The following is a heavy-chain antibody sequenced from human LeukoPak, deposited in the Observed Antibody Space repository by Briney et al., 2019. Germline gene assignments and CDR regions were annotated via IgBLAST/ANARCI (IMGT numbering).Heavy chain of an antibody. CDR2: ISNRGSA. V-gene: IGHV4-38-2*02. CDR1: GFSISSDDC. J-gene: IGHJ5*02. Sequence: SETLSLTCIVSGFSISSDDCWGWIGQPPGKGLEWIGSISNRGSAYYKPSLKSRVTMSVDTPNNPFSLWLSSVTAADTAVYYCVRDGGFYYTASPNSWFDPWGQGTLVTVSS. D-gene: IGHD2-15*01. CDR3: VRDGGFYYTASPNSWFDP.